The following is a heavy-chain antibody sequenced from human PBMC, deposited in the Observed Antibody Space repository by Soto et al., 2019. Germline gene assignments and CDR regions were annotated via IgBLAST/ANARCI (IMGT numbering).Heavy chain of an antibody. CDR2: ISTNGSTK. CDR3: VRFGTRLGYRHAA. Sequence: QVQLVESGGGLVKPGGSLRVSCAASGFIFSDYYMSWIRQAPGKGLEWVSYISTNGSTKYYADSMTGRSTISRDNAKNSLYRQMNILRAEDTAEYYCVRFGTRLGYRHAAWGKGTPITVSS. D-gene: IGHD5-18*01. J-gene: IGHJ4*02. V-gene: IGHV3-11*01. CDR1: GFIFSDYY.